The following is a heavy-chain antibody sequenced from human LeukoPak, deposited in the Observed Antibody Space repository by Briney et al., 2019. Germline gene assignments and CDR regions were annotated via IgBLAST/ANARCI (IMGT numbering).Heavy chain of an antibody. CDR1: GFTFSSHW. Sequence: GGSLRLSCAASGFTFSSHWMSWVRQTPGKGLEWVANIKQDGSEKYYVDSVKGRFTISRDNAKNSLYLQMNSLRAEDTSVYYCAREEYYDILTGYPHFDYWGQGTLVTVSS. CDR3: AREEYYDILTGYPHFDY. V-gene: IGHV3-7*01. J-gene: IGHJ4*02. D-gene: IGHD3-9*01. CDR2: IKQDGSEK.